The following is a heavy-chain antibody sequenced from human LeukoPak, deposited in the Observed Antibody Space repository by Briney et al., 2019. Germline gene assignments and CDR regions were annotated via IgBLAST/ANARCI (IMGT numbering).Heavy chain of an antibody. CDR3: ARVTMMRFDY. D-gene: IGHD3-22*01. CDR1: GGSISSHY. Sequence: SETLSLTCTVSGGSISSHYWSWIRQPPGKGLEWIGYIYYSGSTNYNPSLKSRVTISVDTSKSQFSLKLSSVTAADTAVYYCARVTMMRFDYWGQGTLVTVSS. J-gene: IGHJ4*02. V-gene: IGHV4-59*11. CDR2: IYYSGST.